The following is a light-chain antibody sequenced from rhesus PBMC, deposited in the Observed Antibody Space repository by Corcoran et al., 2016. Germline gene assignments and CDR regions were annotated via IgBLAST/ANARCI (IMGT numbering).Light chain of an antibody. CDR2: KAY. V-gene: IGKV1-74*01. CDR3: QHGYGTPYS. J-gene: IGKJ2*01. Sequence: DIQMTQSPSSLSASVGDRVTITCRASENVYNYLNWYQQKPGKAPKLLIYKAYTLQSGVPSRFSGSGSGTDYTFPISRLPPEDVATYYCQHGYGTPYSFGQGTKVEIK. CDR1: ENVYNY.